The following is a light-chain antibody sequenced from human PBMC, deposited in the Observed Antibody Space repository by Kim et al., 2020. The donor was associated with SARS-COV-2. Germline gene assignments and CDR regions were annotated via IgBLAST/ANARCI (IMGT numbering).Light chain of an antibody. J-gene: IGKJ4*01. CDR3: KQHYIYPLT. CDR1: QDISNS. Sequence: ASTGDGVTITCRASQDISNSLAWYHQRTEKATDLLIYDAFTLLSRVWPKFSGSRSGTDFNLTFSSLQSKDFATYYCKQHYIYPLTFGGGTKVDIK. CDR2: DAF. V-gene: IGKV1-8*01.